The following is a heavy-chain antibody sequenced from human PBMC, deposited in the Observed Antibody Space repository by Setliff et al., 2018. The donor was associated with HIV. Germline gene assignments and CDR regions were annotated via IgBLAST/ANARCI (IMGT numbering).Heavy chain of an antibody. Sequence: GESLKISCKGLGYSFTSYWIGWVRQMPGKGLEWMGIIYPGDSDTRYSPSFQGQVAISADKSISTAYLQWSSLKASDTAMYYCARQAVDCSGGTCYSTSAFDYWGQGTLVTVSS. V-gene: IGHV5-51*01. CDR3: ARQAVDCSGGTCYSTSAFDY. CDR2: IYPGDSDT. CDR1: GYSFTSYW. D-gene: IGHD2-15*01. J-gene: IGHJ4*02.